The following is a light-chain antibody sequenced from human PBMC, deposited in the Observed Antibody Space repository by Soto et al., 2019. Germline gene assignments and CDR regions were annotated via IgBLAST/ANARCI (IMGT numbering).Light chain of an antibody. CDR2: GVS. Sequence: EIVLTRSPATLSLSPGERATLSCRASQSVKSSYLAWHQQTPGQAPRLLLYGVSNRATGIPDRFNASGSGTDFTLTITKLEPEDFAVYYCQQYGSSPTFGQGTRLEI. CDR1: QSVKSSY. V-gene: IGKV3-20*01. J-gene: IGKJ5*01. CDR3: QQYGSSPT.